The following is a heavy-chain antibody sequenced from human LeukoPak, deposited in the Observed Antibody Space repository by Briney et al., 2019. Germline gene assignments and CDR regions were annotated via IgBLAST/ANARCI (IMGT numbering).Heavy chain of an antibody. CDR1: GCTFSSYA. CDR3: AREPDGYNSYYFDY. CDR2: ISYDGSNK. Sequence: TGGSLRLSCAASGCTFSSYAMHWVRQAPGKGLEWVAVISYDGSNKYYADSVKGRFTISRDNSKNTLYLQMNSLRAEDTAVYYCAREPDGYNSYYFDYWGQGTLVTVSS. D-gene: IGHD5-24*01. V-gene: IGHV3-30*04. J-gene: IGHJ4*02.